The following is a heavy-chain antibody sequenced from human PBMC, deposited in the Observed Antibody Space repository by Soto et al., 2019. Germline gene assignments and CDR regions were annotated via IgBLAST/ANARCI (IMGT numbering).Heavy chain of an antibody. CDR1: GASITNFY. Sequence: PSETLSLTCPVSGASITNFYWSWIRQSASKGLEWIGRIYTRGSTDYNPSLKSRVIMSIDTSKNQVSLTLSSVTAADTAIYYCARGGAYYFDSWGQGILVTVPS. J-gene: IGHJ4*02. V-gene: IGHV4-4*07. CDR3: ARGGAYYFDS. D-gene: IGHD3-16*01. CDR2: IYTRGST.